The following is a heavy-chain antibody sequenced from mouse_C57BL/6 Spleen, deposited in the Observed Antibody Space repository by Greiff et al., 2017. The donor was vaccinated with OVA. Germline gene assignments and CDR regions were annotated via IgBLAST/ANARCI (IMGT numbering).Heavy chain of an antibody. CDR1: GYAFSNSW. CDR3: ERDYGNAVGYFDD. D-gene: IGHD2-1*01. CDR2: IYPGDGGT. V-gene: IGHV1-82*01. J-gene: IGHJ2*01. Sequence: QVQLKQSGPELVKPGASVKISCKASGYAFSNSWMNWVKQRPGKGLEWIGWIYPGDGGTNYNGKFKGKATLTADKSSSTAYMQLSSLTSEDSAVYFCERDYGNAVGYFDDWGQGTTLTVAS.